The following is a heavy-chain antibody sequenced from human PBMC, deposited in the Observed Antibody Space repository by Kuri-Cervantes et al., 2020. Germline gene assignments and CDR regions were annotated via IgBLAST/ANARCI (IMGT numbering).Heavy chain of an antibody. Sequence: ASVKVSCKTSGYIFTNYYIHWVRQAPGQGLEWMGWFNPSSGGKHHVQRFQGRVTTTRDTSSTTAYMELTSLTSDDTAVYYCARSTAAAGPYYLDYWGQGTLVTVSS. CDR2: FNPSSGGK. J-gene: IGHJ4*02. D-gene: IGHD6-19*01. V-gene: IGHV1-2*02. CDR1: GYIFTNYY. CDR3: ARSTAAAGPYYLDY.